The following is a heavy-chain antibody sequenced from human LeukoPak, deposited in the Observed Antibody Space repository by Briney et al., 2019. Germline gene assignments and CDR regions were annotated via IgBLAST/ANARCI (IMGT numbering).Heavy chain of an antibody. CDR2: ISGSGGST. D-gene: IGHD1-7*01. J-gene: IGHJ4*02. Sequence: PGGSLRLSCAASGFTFSSYAMSWVRQAPGKGLEWVSAISGSGGSTYYADSVRGRFSISRDNSKNTLYLQLNSLRADDTAVYYCARGELLRLRDRAFGYWGQGSLVTVSS. CDR1: GFTFSSYA. CDR3: ARGELLRLRDRAFGY. V-gene: IGHV3-23*01.